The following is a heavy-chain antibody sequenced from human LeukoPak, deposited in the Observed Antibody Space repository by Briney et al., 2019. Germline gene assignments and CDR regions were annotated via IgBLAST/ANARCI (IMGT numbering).Heavy chain of an antibody. V-gene: IGHV1-69*13. CDR2: IIPIFGTA. D-gene: IGHD4-11*01. CDR1: GGTFSSYA. Sequence: GASVKVSCKASGGTFSSYAISWVRQAPGQGLEWMGGIIPIFGTANYAQKFQGRVTITADESTSTAYMELSSLRSEDTAVYYCANTVTSYYYGMDVWGQGTTVTVSS. CDR3: ANTVTSYYYGMDV. J-gene: IGHJ6*02.